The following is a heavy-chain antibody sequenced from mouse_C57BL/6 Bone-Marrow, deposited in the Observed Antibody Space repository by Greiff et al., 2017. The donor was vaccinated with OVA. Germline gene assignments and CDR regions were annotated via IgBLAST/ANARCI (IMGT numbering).Heavy chain of an antibody. V-gene: IGHV1-59*01. CDR2: IDPSDSYT. CDR1: GYTFTSYW. D-gene: IGHD1-1*01. CDR3: AYYYGSSPFAY. J-gene: IGHJ3*01. Sequence: QVQLQQPGAELVRPGTSVKLSCKASGYTFTSYWMHWVKQRPGQGLEWIGVIDPSDSYTNYNQKFKGKATLTVDTSSSTAYMQRSSLTSEDSAVYYCAYYYGSSPFAYWGQGTLVTVSA.